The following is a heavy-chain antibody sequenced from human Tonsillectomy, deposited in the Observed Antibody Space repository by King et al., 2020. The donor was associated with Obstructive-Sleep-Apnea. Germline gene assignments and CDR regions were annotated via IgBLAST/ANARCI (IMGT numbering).Heavy chain of an antibody. V-gene: IGHV4-59*01. CDR1: GGSISTYY. Sequence: VQLQESGPGLVKPSETLSLTRTVSGGSISTYYWSWIRQPPGKGLEWIGYIYYTGSTNYNPSLKSRVTISVDTSKNQFSLKLSSLTAADTAVYYCARGPSASWYLVDSWGQGTLVTVSS. J-gene: IGHJ4*02. D-gene: IGHD6-13*01. CDR2: IYYTGST. CDR3: ARGPSASWYLVDS.